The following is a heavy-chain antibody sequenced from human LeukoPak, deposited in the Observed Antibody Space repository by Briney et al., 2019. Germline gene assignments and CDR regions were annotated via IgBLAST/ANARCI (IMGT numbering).Heavy chain of an antibody. J-gene: IGHJ2*01. CDR3: VKALSSSFYYFDL. CDR2: IHGGGDIA. V-gene: IGHV3-23*01. CDR1: GFTFSNYA. Sequence: PGGSLRLSCAASGFTFSNYAMNWVRQAPEKGLEWVSTIHGGGDIAYYADSVKGRFTISRDNPRNTLYLQMNSLRAEDTAVYYCVKALSSSFYYFDLGGRGTLVTVSS. D-gene: IGHD3-16*02.